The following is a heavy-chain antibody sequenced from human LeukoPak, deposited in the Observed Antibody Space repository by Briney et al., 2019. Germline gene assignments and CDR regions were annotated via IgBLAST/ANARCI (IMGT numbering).Heavy chain of an antibody. CDR1: GFTFDDYA. J-gene: IGHJ5*02. D-gene: IGHD5-24*01. Sequence: GGSLRLSCAASGFTFDDYAMHWVRQAPGKGLEWVSLISGEGDSTYYTDSVKGRFTISRDNSKNSLYLQMNSLRTEDTALYYCAKDPATRDGHGAWFDPWGQGILVTLSS. CDR2: ISGEGDST. CDR3: AKDPATRDGHGAWFDP. V-gene: IGHV3-43*02.